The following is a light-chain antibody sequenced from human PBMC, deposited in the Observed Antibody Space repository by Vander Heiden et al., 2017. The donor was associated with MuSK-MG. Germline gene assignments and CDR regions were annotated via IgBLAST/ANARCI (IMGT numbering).Light chain of an antibody. CDR1: ESVSKY. J-gene: IGKJ4*01. CDR3: QQRIVWPLT. Sequence: EIVLTQSPATLSLSPGDSVTLSCRASESVSKYLVWYQHKPGQAPRLLIYDASSRATGCPARFSGSGSGTDFTLTISSLEPEDFAVYYCQQRIVWPLTFGGGTKVEIK. V-gene: IGKV3-11*01. CDR2: DAS.